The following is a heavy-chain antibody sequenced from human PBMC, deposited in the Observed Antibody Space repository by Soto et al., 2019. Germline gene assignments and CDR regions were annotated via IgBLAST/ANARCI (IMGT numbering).Heavy chain of an antibody. V-gene: IGHV4-59*01. CDR3: ARVRGTAGKRYFDY. CDR1: GGSMIAYY. Sequence: SETLSLTCTVSGGSMIAYYWNWMRQPPGKGLQWIGYTYYSGSTTYNPSLKSRVTISVDSSKNQFSLKLDSVTPADTAVYYCARVRGTAGKRYFDYWGQGTMATVYS. J-gene: IGHJ4*02. CDR2: TYYSGST. D-gene: IGHD6-13*01.